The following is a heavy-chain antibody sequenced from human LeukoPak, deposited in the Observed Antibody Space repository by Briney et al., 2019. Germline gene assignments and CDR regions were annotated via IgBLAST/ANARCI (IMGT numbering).Heavy chain of an antibody. D-gene: IGHD2-15*01. CDR3: ARGTAVIVVVVAATPGDYYYMDV. V-gene: IGHV1-2*02. CDR2: INPNSGGT. J-gene: IGHJ6*03. Sequence: GASVKVSCKASGYTFTSYGISWVRQAPGQGLEWMGWINPNSGGTNYAQKFQGRVTMTRDTSISTAYMELSRLRSDDTAVYYCARGTAVIVVVVAATPGDYYYMDVWGKGTTVTVSS. CDR1: GYTFTSYG.